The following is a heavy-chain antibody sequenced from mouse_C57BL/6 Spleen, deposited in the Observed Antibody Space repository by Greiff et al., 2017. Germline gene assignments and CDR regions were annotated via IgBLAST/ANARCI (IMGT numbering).Heavy chain of an antibody. CDR1: GYTFTSYW. Sequence: VQLQQPGAELVKPGASVKMSCKASGYTFTSYWITWVKQRPGQGLEWIGDIYPGSGSTNYNEKFKSKATLTVDTSSSPAYMQRSILTSEDSAVYYCARGDGNYYFDYWGQGTTLTVSS. D-gene: IGHD2-1*01. CDR2: IYPGSGST. V-gene: IGHV1-55*01. J-gene: IGHJ2*01. CDR3: ARGDGNYYFDY.